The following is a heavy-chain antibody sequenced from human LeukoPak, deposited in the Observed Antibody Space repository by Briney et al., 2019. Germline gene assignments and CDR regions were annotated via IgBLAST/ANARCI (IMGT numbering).Heavy chain of an antibody. D-gene: IGHD3-9*01. CDR3: ARGAAYYDILTGIKNYYYYGMDV. Sequence: ASVKVSCKASGYTFTSYGNSWVRQAPGQGLEWMGWISAYNGNTNYAQKLQGRVTMTTDTSTSTAYMELRSLRSDDTAVYYCARGAAYYDILTGIKNYYYYGMDVWGQGTTVTVSS. V-gene: IGHV1-18*01. CDR2: ISAYNGNT. J-gene: IGHJ6*02. CDR1: GYTFTSYG.